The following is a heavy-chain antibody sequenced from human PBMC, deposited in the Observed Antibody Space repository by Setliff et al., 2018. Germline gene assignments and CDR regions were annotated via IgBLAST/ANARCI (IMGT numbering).Heavy chain of an antibody. CDR1: GDFLSSGGYT. CDR2: IFYNGNT. D-gene: IGHD3-22*01. CDR3: ARASHSYGSPNWFDP. J-gene: IGHJ5*02. V-gene: IGHV4-31*03. Sequence: TLSLTCHVSGDFLSSGGYTWNWIRQHPEMGLEWIGYIFYNGNTFYNPSLQSRVTISVDTSKNQFSLKLTSLNAADSAVYYCARASHSYGSPNWFDPWGPGTLVTVSS.